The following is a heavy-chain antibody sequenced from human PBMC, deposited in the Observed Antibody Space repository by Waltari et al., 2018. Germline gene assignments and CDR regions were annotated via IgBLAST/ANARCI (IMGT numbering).Heavy chain of an antibody. D-gene: IGHD3-22*01. CDR1: GFTFGSYA. CDR3: AKDLVTVADALWYFDL. CDR2: MGGGGVSTVRESMHIT. V-gene: IGHV3-23*01. Sequence: EVQLLESGGGLVQPGGSLRLSCAASGFTFGSYAMSWFRQAPGKGLGWVSGMGGGGVSTVRESMHITVCDNSGKGRLPIPRDRSKDTLYLQMGGLRAEETAVYYCAKDLVTVADALWYFDLWGRGTLVTVSS. J-gene: IGHJ2*01.